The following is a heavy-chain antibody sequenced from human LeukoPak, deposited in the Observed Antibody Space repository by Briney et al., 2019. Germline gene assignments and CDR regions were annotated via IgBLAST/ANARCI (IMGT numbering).Heavy chain of an antibody. V-gene: IGHV1-2*02. CDR1: GYTFTGYY. CDR2: INPNSGGT. D-gene: IGHD1-1*01. Sequence: ASVTVSFKASGYTFTGYYMHWVRQAPGQGLEWMGWINPNSGGTNYAQKFQGRVTMTRDTSISTAYMELSRLRSDDTAVYYCARARELTTNWFDPWGQGTLVTVSS. CDR3: ARARELTTNWFDP. J-gene: IGHJ5*02.